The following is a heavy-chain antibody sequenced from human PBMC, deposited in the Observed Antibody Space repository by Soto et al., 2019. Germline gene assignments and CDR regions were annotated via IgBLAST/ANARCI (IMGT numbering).Heavy chain of an antibody. D-gene: IGHD2-8*01. J-gene: IGHJ6*02. CDR3: ARENGHPGHNYAMDV. CDR2: ISFNGDVT. Sequence: GGSLRLSCAASGFSFSASYMSWIRQAPGKGLEWVSYISFNGDVTRYSDSVEGRFTVSRDNAKKSLYLQMNSLRVEDTAVYYCARENGHPGHNYAMDVWGQGTTGTVS. CDR1: GFSFSASY. V-gene: IGHV3-11*01.